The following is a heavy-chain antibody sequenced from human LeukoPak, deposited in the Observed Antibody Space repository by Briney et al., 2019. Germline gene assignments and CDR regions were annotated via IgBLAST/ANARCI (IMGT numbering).Heavy chain of an antibody. CDR3: ARVYGDYVNYYYYYYMDV. D-gene: IGHD4-17*01. Sequence: GGSLRLSCAASGFTSDDYGMSWVRQPSGKGLESLSGSNWNGGSTGYADSVKGRFTISRDNAKNSLYLQMNSLRAEDTALYYCARVYGDYVNYYYYYYMDVWGKGTTVTVSS. CDR1: GFTSDDYG. J-gene: IGHJ6*03. CDR2: SNWNGGST. V-gene: IGHV3-20*04.